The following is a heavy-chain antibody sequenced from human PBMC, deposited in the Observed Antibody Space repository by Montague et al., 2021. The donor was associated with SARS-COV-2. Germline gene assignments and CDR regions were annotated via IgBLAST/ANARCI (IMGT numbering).Heavy chain of an antibody. V-gene: IGHV4-34*01. CDR3: ARGHLSVSMIVVVFTSAFYCFDF. CDR2: IKQSGST. CDR1: GGSFGDDH. Sequence: SETLSLTCAVYGGSFGDDHWSWIRQPPGKGLEWIGDIKQSGSTNYNPSLKSRGTISVDTSKNQFSLKLTSVTAADTAVYFCARGHLSVSMIVVVFTSAFYCFDFWGQGTPVTVSS. D-gene: IGHD3-22*01. J-gene: IGHJ4*02.